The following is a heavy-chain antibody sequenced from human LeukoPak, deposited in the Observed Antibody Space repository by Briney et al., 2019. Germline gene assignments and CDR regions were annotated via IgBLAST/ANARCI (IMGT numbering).Heavy chain of an antibody. D-gene: IGHD5-24*01. J-gene: IGHJ3*02. Sequence: SQTLSLTCSVSGGSISSDDYCWNWIRRHPGKGLEWIGYIYYSGSTYYNPSLKSRVALSVDTSKNQFSLKLSSLTAADTAVYYCAKSREEIRGLDAFDIWGQGTMVTVSS. V-gene: IGHV4-31*03. CDR3: AKSREEIRGLDAFDI. CDR1: GGSISSDDYC. CDR2: IYYSGST.